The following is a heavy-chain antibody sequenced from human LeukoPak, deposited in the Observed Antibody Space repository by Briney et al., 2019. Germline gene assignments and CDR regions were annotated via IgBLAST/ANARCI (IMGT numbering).Heavy chain of an antibody. V-gene: IGHV3-30*04. CDR1: GFTFNSYA. CDR2: ISYDGSTK. D-gene: IGHD6-19*01. Sequence: TGGSLRLSCAASGFTFNSYAMHWVRQAPGKGLEWVAAISYDGSTKYYADSVKGRFTISRDNSENTLHLQMNSLRAEDTAVHFCARGMYSSGWYSEGPFDFWGQGTLVTVSS. J-gene: IGHJ4*02. CDR3: ARGMYSSGWYSEGPFDF.